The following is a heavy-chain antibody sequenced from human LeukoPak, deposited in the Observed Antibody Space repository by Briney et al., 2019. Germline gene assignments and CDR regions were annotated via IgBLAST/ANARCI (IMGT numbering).Heavy chain of an antibody. J-gene: IGHJ5*02. CDR3: GGLQREDGGSPDFWNGYDH. CDR2: IYTSGSS. CDR1: GGSISGFY. V-gene: IGHV4-4*09. D-gene: IGHD3-3*01. Sequence: PSETLSLTCTVSGGSISGFYWSWIRQPPGKGLEWIGYIYTSGSSKYNPSLKGRVTISVDTSKNEFSMKRYSVTAAHTAVYYCGGLQREDGGSPDFWNGYDHGGGGRLVTVP.